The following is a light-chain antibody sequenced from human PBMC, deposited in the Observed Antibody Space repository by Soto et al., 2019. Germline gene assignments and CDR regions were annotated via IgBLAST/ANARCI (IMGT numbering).Light chain of an antibody. V-gene: IGKV3-11*01. CDR3: QQRSNWRGT. CDR2: DAS. CDR1: QSVSSY. Sequence: EIVLTQSPATLSLSPGERATLSCRASQSVSSYLAWYQQKPGQAPRLLIYDASNRATGIPARFSGSGPGTDFTLTIRSLEPEDFAVYYCQQRSNWRGTFGQGTRLEIK. J-gene: IGKJ5*01.